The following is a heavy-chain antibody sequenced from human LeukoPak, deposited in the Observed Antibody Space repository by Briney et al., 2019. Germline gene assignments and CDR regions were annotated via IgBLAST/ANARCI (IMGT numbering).Heavy chain of an antibody. V-gene: IGHV4-34*01. CDR1: GGSFSGYY. CDR3: ARSGGLYYDFWSGYFDY. D-gene: IGHD3-3*01. J-gene: IGHJ4*02. CDR2: INHSGST. Sequence: PSETLSLTCAVYGGSFSGYYWSWIRQPPGKGLEWIGEINHSGSTNYNPSLKSRVTISVDTSKNQFSLKLSSVTAADTAVYYCARSGGLYYDFWSGYFDYWGREPWSPSPQ.